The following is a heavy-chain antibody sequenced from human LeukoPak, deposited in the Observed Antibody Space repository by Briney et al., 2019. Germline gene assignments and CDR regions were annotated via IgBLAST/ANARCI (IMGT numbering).Heavy chain of an antibody. D-gene: IGHD1-14*01. J-gene: IGHJ3*02. CDR3: ARARKLNDAFEI. CDR2: VYEDEKS. Sequence: PGGSLRLSCAASGFTFSSYSMNWVRQPPGKGLEWIGSVYEDEKSHYNPSLTSPVTISVDTSKNQFSLKLRSVTAADTAVYYCARARKLNDAFEIWGQGTLVSVSS. V-gene: IGHV4-38-2*01. CDR1: GFTFSSYS.